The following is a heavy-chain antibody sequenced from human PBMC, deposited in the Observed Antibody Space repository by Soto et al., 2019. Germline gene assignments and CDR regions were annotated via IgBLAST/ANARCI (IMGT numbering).Heavy chain of an antibody. CDR3: ARGDDWLLEDYYYYGMDV. V-gene: IGHV4-34*01. CDR1: GGSFSGYY. D-gene: IGHD3-9*01. J-gene: IGHJ6*02. Sequence: ETLSLTCAVYGGSFSGYYWCWIRQPPGKGLEGIGEINHSGSTNYNPSLKSRVTISVDTSKNQFSLKLSSVTAADTAVYYCARGDDWLLEDYYYYGMDVWGQGTTVTVSS. CDR2: INHSGST.